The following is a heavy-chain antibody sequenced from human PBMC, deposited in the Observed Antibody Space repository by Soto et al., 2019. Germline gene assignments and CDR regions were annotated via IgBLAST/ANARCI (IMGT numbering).Heavy chain of an antibody. D-gene: IGHD3-10*01. J-gene: IGHJ4*02. CDR2: IKSKTDGGTT. Sequence: GGSLRLSCAASGFTFSNAWMSWVRQAPGKGLEWVGRIKSKTDGGTTDYAAPVKGRFTISRDDSKNTLYLQMNSLKTEDTAVYYCEVIYYGSGSYLFDYWGQGTLVTVSS. CDR1: GFTFSNAW. V-gene: IGHV3-15*01. CDR3: EVIYYGSGSYLFDY.